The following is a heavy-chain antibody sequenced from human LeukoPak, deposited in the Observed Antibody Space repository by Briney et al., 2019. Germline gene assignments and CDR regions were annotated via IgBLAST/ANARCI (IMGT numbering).Heavy chain of an antibody. D-gene: IGHD2-2*01. V-gene: IGHV4-59*01. CDR3: ARVRNCSSTSCYAIDY. CDR2: IYYSGST. Sequence: SETLSLTCTVSGGSISSYYWSWIRQPPGKGLEWTGYIYYSGSTNYNPSLKSRVTISVDTSKNQFSLKLSSVTAADTAVYYCARVRNCSSTSCYAIDYWGQGTLVTVSS. CDR1: GGSISSYY. J-gene: IGHJ4*02.